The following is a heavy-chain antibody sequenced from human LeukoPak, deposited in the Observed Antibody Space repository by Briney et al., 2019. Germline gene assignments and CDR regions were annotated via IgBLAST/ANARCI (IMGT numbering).Heavy chain of an antibody. CDR2: INHSGST. CDR3: ARHEEDYGSKYYYMDV. CDR1: GGSFSGYY. V-gene: IGHV4-34*01. Sequence: SETLSLTCAVYGGSFSGYYWSWIRQPPGKGLEWIGEINHSGSTNYNPSLKSRVTISVDTSKNQFSLKLSSVTAADTAVYYCARHEEDYGSKYYYMDVWGKGTTVTISS. D-gene: IGHD3-10*01. J-gene: IGHJ6*03.